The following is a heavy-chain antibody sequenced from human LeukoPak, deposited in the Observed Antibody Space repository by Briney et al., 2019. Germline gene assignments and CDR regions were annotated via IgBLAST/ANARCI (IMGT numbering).Heavy chain of an antibody. V-gene: IGHV4-34*01. J-gene: IGHJ6*03. CDR1: GGSFSGYY. D-gene: IGHD3-10*01. CDR2: INHSGST. CDR3: ARVRVTMLRGVVRGTTDYHNYYYMDV. Sequence: PSETLSLTCAVYGGSFSGYYWSWIRQPPGKGLEWIGEINHSGSTNYNPSLKSRVTILVDTSKNQFSLKLSSVTAADTTVYYCARVRVTMLRGVVRGTTDYHNYYYMDVWGKGTTVTVSS.